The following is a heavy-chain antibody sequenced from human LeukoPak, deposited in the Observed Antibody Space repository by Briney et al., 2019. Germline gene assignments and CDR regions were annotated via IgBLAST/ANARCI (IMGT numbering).Heavy chain of an antibody. CDR3: ARGYSSGWSNYYYYGMDV. CDR1: GFTFSDYN. D-gene: IGHD6-19*01. J-gene: IGHJ6*02. Sequence: GGSLRLSCAASGFTFSDYNMNWVRQAPGKGLEWVSVIYSGGSTYYADSVKGRFTISRHNSKNALYLQMNSLRAEDTAVYYCARGYSSGWSNYYYYGMDVWGQGTTVTVSS. CDR2: IYSGGST. V-gene: IGHV3-53*04.